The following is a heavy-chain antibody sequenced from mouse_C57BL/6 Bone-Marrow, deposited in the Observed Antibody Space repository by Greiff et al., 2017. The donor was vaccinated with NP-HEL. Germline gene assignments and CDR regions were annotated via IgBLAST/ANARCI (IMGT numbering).Heavy chain of an antibody. J-gene: IGHJ4*01. D-gene: IGHD2-12*01. V-gene: IGHV3-6*01. CDR3: ARGPYYIYYAMDY. Sequence: VQLKQSGPGLVKPSQSLSLTCSVTGYSITSGYYWNWIRQFPGNKLEWMGYISYDGSNNYNPSLKNRISITRDTSKNQFFLKLNSVTTEDTATYYCARGPYYIYYAMDYWGQGTSVTVSS. CDR2: ISYDGSN. CDR1: GYSITSGYY.